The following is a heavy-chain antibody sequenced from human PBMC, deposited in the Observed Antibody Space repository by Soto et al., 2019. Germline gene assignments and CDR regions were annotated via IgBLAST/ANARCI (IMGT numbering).Heavy chain of an antibody. D-gene: IGHD3-10*01. CDR2: ISGSGGST. V-gene: IGHV3-23*01. Sequence: EVQLLESGGGLVQPGGSLRLSCAASGFTFSSYAMSWVRQAPGKGLEWVSAISGSGGSTYYADSVKGRFTISRDNSKNTLYLQMNSLRAEDTAVYYCARGVGYYGYSFYFDYWGQGTLVTVSS. CDR1: GFTFSSYA. J-gene: IGHJ4*02. CDR3: ARGVGYYGYSFYFDY.